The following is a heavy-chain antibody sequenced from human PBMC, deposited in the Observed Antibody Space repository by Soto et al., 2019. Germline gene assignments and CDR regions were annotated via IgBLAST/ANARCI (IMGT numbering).Heavy chain of an antibody. CDR2: IYYSGST. Sequence: QVQLQESGPGLVKPSQTLSLTCTVSGGSISSGGYYWSWIRQHPGKGLEWIGYIYYSGSTYYNPSLKRRVTISVDTSKNQFSLKLSSVTAADTAVYYCAREGRNGTWYFDLWGRGTLVTVSS. CDR1: GGSISSGGYY. D-gene: IGHD1-26*01. V-gene: IGHV4-31*03. J-gene: IGHJ2*01. CDR3: AREGRNGTWYFDL.